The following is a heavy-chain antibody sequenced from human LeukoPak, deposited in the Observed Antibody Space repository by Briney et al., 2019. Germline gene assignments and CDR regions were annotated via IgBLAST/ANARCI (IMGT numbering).Heavy chain of an antibody. CDR1: GGSISSGNYY. D-gene: IGHD1-26*01. J-gene: IGHJ4*02. Sequence: PSQTLSLTCTVSGGSISSGNYYWSWIRQPAGKGLEWIGRIYTSGSTNYNPSLKSRVTISVDTSKNQFSLKLSSVTAADTGVYYCARHQYSESSYFDPWGQGTLVTVSS. CDR3: ARHQYSESSYFDP. CDR2: IYTSGST. V-gene: IGHV4-61*02.